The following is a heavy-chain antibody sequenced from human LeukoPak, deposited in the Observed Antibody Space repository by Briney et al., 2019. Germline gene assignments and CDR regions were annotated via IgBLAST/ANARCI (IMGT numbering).Heavy chain of an antibody. CDR1: GFTFSNYA. V-gene: IGHV3-23*01. D-gene: IGHD6-13*01. CDR2: ISYSGST. J-gene: IGHJ6*02. Sequence: GGSLRLSCAASGFTFSNYALSWVRQAPGKGLEWVSCISYSGSTHYTDTVKGRFTISRDNPKNTLYLQMNSLRAEDTAVYYCAKSPGRSGIAYGLDVWGQGTTVTVSS. CDR3: AKSPGRSGIAYGLDV.